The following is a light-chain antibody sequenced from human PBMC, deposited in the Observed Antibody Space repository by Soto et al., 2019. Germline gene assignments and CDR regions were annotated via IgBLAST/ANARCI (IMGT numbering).Light chain of an antibody. Sequence: DIVLTQSPDTLSLSPGERASLSCRASQSINNVYLGWYQQKRGQAPRLLIYGASSRATGIPGRFSGSGSGTDFTLTISRLEPEDFAVYYCRLYGSSPPMYTFGQGTKLEIK. J-gene: IGKJ2*01. CDR3: RLYGSSPPMYT. CDR1: QSINNVY. V-gene: IGKV3-20*01. CDR2: GAS.